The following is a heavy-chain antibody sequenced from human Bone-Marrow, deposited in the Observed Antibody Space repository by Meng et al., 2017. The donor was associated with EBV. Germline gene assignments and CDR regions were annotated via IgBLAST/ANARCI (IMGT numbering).Heavy chain of an antibody. J-gene: IGHJ5*02. D-gene: IGHD6-19*01. Sequence: PQLRESGPGQVKPSETLSLTCTVSGASISSFYYWGWIRQPPGRGLEWIGSVHYTGSTYYSPSLKSRVTVSVDTSKNQFSLRLTSVTAADTAVYYCARPFPSWQSPRLDPFGAWGQGTLVTVSS. V-gene: IGHV4-39*01. CDR2: VHYTGST. CDR1: GASISSFYY. CDR3: ARPFPSWQSPRLDPFGA.